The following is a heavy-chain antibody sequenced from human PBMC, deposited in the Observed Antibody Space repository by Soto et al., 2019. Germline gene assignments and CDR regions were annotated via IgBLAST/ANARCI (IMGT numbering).Heavy chain of an antibody. Sequence: SVKVSCKASGYTFSSYVIIWVRPAPGEGLEWMGWISAYNGNTNYAQKLQGRVTMTTDTSTSTAYMELRSLRSDDTAVYYCAIDYLSSSWYKYWGQGALVTVSS. D-gene: IGHD6-13*01. CDR2: ISAYNGNT. V-gene: IGHV1-18*01. CDR3: AIDYLSSSWYKY. CDR1: GYTFSSYV. J-gene: IGHJ4*02.